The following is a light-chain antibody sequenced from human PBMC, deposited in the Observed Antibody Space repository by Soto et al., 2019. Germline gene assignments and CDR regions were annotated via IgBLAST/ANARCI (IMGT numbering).Light chain of an antibody. J-gene: IGLJ1*01. V-gene: IGLV7-43*01. CDR1: TGAVTSDFH. CDR3: LLYLGTAQRV. CDR2: STN. Sequence: QAVVTQEPSLTVSPGGTVTLTCASSTGAVTSDFHPNWSQQKPGQAPRALIYSTNNKHSWTPARFSGSLLGGKAALTVSGVRPEDEAQYFCLLYLGTAQRVFGPGTNVTVL.